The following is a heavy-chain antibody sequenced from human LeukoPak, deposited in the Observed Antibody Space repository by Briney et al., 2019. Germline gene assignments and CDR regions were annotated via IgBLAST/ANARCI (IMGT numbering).Heavy chain of an antibody. CDR1: GFTFSSYE. D-gene: IGHD2-21*01. Sequence: PGGSLRLSCAASGFTFSSYEMNWVRQAPGKGLEWVSYISSSGSMIYYADSVKGRFTISRDNAKNSLYLQMNSLRGEDTAVYYCARDPDVVYWGQGTLVTVSS. J-gene: IGHJ4*02. CDR2: ISSSGSMI. CDR3: ARDPDVVY. V-gene: IGHV3-48*03.